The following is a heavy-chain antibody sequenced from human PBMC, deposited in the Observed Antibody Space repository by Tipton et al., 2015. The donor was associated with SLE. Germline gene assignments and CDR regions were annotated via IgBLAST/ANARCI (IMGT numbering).Heavy chain of an antibody. J-gene: IGHJ3*02. CDR3: ARERGYNWNDGAFDI. CDR1: GYSIYIGYY. D-gene: IGHD1-20*01. V-gene: IGHV4-38-2*02. Sequence: TLSLTCAVSGYSIYIGYYWGWIRQPPGKGLEWIGSIHHSGSTFYNPSLKSRVTISVDMSKNQFSLKLSSVTAADTAVYYCARERGYNWNDGAFDIWGQGTMVTVSS. CDR2: IHHSGST.